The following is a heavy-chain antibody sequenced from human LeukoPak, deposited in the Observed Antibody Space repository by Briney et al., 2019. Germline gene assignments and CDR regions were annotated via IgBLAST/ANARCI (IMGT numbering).Heavy chain of an antibody. CDR3: SGRHHYSYFLDV. Sequence: MPSETLSLTCTVSAGSISSYYWTWIRQPPGKGLEWIGYIFPSGSAYYNPSLKTRVTISVDTSKNQCSLKLTSVTAADTAVYYCSGRHHYSYFLDVWGKRTTDSLSS. CDR2: IFPSGSA. CDR1: AGSISSYY. V-gene: IGHV4-4*09. J-gene: IGHJ6*03.